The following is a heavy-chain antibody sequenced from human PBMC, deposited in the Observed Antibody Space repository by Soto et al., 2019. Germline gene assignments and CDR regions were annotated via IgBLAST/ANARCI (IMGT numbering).Heavy chain of an antibody. CDR2: IKQDGSEK. D-gene: IGHD2-2*01. J-gene: IGHJ4*02. CDR3: AKSLSAIPRDS. Sequence: GGSLRLSCAASGFTFSSYWMSWVRQGPGKGPEWVANIKQDGSEKYYVDSVKGRFTISRDNAKNSLYLQMTSLRAEVTAVYHCAKSLSAIPRDSLGQGTLVTVSS. CDR1: GFTFSSYW. V-gene: IGHV3-7*02.